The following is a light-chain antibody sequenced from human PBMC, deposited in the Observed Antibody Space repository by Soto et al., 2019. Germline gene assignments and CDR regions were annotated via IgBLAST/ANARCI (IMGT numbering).Light chain of an antibody. CDR2: DVS. CDR1: SSDVGGYNY. J-gene: IGLJ1*01. Sequence: QSVLTQPASVSGSPGQSITISCTGTSSDVGGYNYVSWYQQHPGKAPNLMIYDVSNRPSGVSNRFSGSKSGNTASLTISGLQAGDEADYYCSSYTTSSTYVFGTGTKVTVL. V-gene: IGLV2-14*03. CDR3: SSYTTSSTYV.